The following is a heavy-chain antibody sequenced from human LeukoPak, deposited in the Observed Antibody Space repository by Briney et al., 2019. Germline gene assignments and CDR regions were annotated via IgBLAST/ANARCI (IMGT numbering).Heavy chain of an antibody. CDR3: ARADSRDGYNWGYFDY. D-gene: IGHD5-24*01. V-gene: IGHV3-11*01. CDR2: ISSSGSTI. J-gene: IGHJ4*02. Sequence: GGSLRLSCAASGFTFSDYYMSWIRQAPGKGLEWVSYISSSGSTIYYADSVKGRFTISRDNAKNSLYLQMNSPRAEDTAVYYCARADSRDGYNWGYFDYWGQGTLVTVSS. CDR1: GFTFSDYY.